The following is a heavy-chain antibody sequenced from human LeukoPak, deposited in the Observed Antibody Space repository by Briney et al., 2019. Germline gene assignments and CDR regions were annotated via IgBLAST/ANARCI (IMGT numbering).Heavy chain of an antibody. CDR3: ARDLVDPFYGSGSYYTGLDC. CDR1: GFTFSDYY. V-gene: IGHV3-11*01. CDR2: ISSSGSTI. J-gene: IGHJ4*02. D-gene: IGHD3-10*01. Sequence: GGSLRLSCAASGFTFSDYYMSWIRQAPGKGLEWVSYISSSGSTIYYADSVKGRFTISRDNAKNSLYLQMNSLRAEDTAVYYCARDLVDPFYGSGSYYTGLDCWGQGTLVTVSS.